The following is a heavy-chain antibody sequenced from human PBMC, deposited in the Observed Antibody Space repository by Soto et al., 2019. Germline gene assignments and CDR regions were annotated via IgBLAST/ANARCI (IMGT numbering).Heavy chain of an antibody. CDR2: ISGSGGST. CDR3: AKDVFTTLWFGDAFDI. Sequence: EVQLLESGGGLVQPGGSLRLSCAASGFTFSSYAMSWVRQAPGKGLEWVSAISGSGGSTYYADSVKGRFTISRDNSKNTLYLQMNSLRAEDTAVYYCAKDVFTTLWFGDAFDIWGQGTMVTVSS. CDR1: GFTFSSYA. D-gene: IGHD3-10*01. J-gene: IGHJ3*02. V-gene: IGHV3-23*01.